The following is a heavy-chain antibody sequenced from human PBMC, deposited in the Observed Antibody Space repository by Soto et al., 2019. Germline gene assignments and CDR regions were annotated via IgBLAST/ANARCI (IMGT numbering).Heavy chain of an antibody. V-gene: IGHV3-7*03. CDR2: IKVDGSEK. D-gene: IGHD3-10*01. Sequence: GGSLRLSCAASGFTFDNYWMSWVRQTPGKELERVANIKVDGSEKYYVETVKGRFIISRDNAKNSVYLQMNSLRAEDTAVYYCARDRGRQTFDYWGQGTLVTVSS. CDR3: ARDRGRQTFDY. J-gene: IGHJ4*02. CDR1: GFTFDNYW.